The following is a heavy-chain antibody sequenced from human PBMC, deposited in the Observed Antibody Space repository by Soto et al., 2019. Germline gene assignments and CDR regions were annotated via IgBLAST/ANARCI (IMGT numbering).Heavy chain of an antibody. Sequence: SETLPLTCTVSDGSITDYSWVWIRQPAGKGLEWIGRIFSSGSTNYNPSLKGRITMSLDTSKNQFSLKLNSATATDTAVYFCARDQGVVVTADNWFDPWGQGILVTSPQ. CDR2: IFSSGST. CDR3: ARDQGVVVTADNWFDP. J-gene: IGHJ5*02. CDR1: DGSITDYS. V-gene: IGHV4-4*07. D-gene: IGHD2-21*02.